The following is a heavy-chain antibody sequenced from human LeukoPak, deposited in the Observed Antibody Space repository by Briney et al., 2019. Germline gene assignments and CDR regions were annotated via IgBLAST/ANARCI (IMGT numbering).Heavy chain of an antibody. CDR3: ARALSVVVPAAMGY. Sequence: SVTVSCTASGGTFSSYASSWVRQAPGQGLEWMGRIIPILGIANYAQKFQGRVTITAHKSTSTAYMELSSLRSEDTAVYYCARALSVVVPAAMGYWGQGTLVTVSS. CDR2: IIPILGIA. D-gene: IGHD2-2*01. CDR1: GGTFSSYA. V-gene: IGHV1-69*10. J-gene: IGHJ4*02.